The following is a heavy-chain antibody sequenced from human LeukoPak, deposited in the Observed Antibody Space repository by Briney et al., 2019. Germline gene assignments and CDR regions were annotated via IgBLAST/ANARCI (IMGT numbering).Heavy chain of an antibody. V-gene: IGHV3-23*01. CDR1: GFTFSTFA. J-gene: IGHJ3*01. CDR3: AKAFREFGTSSSYSSFDS. D-gene: IGHD5-18*01. CDR2: VSYTRVAT. Sequence: GGSLRLSCAASGFTFSTFALSWVRQAPGKGLEWVSGVSYTRVATYYTDSVKGRFTISRDDSENILYLQMNGLRAEDTAVYFCAKAFREFGTSSSYSSFDSWGQGTMVTVSS.